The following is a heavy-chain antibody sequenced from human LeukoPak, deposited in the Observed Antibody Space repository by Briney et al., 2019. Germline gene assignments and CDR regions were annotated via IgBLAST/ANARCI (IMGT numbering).Heavy chain of an antibody. J-gene: IGHJ4*02. D-gene: IGHD2/OR15-2a*01. V-gene: IGHV4-34*01. CDR3: ARGLTSMPPGGY. CDR1: GGSFSDYY. Sequence: KPSETLSLTCAVYGGSFSDYYWSWIRQPPGKGLEWIGETNHSGSTNYNPSLKSRVTILVDTSKNQFSLKLSSVTAADTAVYYCARGLTSMPPGGYWGQGTLVTVSS. CDR2: TNHSGST.